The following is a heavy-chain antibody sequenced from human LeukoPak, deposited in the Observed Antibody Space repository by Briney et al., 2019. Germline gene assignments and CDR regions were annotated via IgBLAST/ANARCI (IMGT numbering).Heavy chain of an antibody. CDR2: IKSKTDGGTT. CDR3: AKTTIGYSSGRYPGWPVDY. D-gene: IGHD6-19*01. CDR1: GVTFSNAW. Sequence: GGSLRLSCAASGVTFSNAWMSWVRQAPGKGLEWVGRIKSKTDGGTTDYAAPVKGRFTISRDDPKNTLYLQTNSLKTEATAVYYCAKTTIGYSSGRYPGWPVDYWGQGTLVTLSS. V-gene: IGHV3-15*01. J-gene: IGHJ4*02.